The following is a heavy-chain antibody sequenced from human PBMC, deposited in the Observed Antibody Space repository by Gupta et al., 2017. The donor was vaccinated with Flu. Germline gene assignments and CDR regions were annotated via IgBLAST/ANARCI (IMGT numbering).Heavy chain of an antibody. CDR3: ARGTYYDFWSGLGIRGGIDY. D-gene: IGHD3-3*01. J-gene: IGHJ4*02. Sequence: WIRQPPGKGLEWIGEINHSGSTNYNPSLKSRVTISVDTSKNQFSLKLSSVTAADTAVYYCARGTYYDFWSGLGIRGGIDYWGQGTLVTVSS. V-gene: IGHV4-34*01. CDR2: INHSGST.